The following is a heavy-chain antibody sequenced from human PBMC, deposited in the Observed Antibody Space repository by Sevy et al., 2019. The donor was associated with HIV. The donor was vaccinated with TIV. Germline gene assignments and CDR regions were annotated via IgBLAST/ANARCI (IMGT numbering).Heavy chain of an antibody. J-gene: IGHJ4*02. D-gene: IGHD6-6*01. V-gene: IGHV4-34*01. CDR1: GVSFSNYY. CDR2: VNYSGNI. CDR3: ARGRSRAARQDY. Sequence: SETLSLTCAVYGVSFSNYYWSWIRQPPGKGPEWIGEVNYSGNINYNPSLESRATISVDTSKNQFSLRLTSVTAADTAIYYCARGRSRAARQDYWSQGTLVTVSS.